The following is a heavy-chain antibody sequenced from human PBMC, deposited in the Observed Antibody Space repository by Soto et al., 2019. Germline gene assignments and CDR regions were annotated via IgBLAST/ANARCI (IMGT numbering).Heavy chain of an antibody. Sequence: EVQLLESGGGLVQPGGSLRLSCAASGFTFSSYAMSWVRQAPGKGLEWVSAISGSGGSTYYADSVKGRFTISGDNSKNTLYLQMNSLRAEDTAVYYCAKELYYYGSGSYHPLDYWGQGTLVTVSS. J-gene: IGHJ4*02. CDR1: GFTFSSYA. CDR2: ISGSGGST. V-gene: IGHV3-23*01. CDR3: AKELYYYGSGSYHPLDY. D-gene: IGHD3-10*01.